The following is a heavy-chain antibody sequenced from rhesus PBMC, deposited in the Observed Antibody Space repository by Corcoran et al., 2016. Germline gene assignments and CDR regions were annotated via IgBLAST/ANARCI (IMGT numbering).Heavy chain of an antibody. V-gene: IGHV4-99*01. D-gene: IGHD3-34*01. CDR3: ARHPNFANFDY. CDR2: SRESSRSN. Sequence: QVQLQESGPGLLKHSETLSLTCAVSGSSISSVYYWGWIRQPPGKGLEYIGYSRESSRSNYYNPSRKSRVTNTKDTSKNQFSLKLSSVTAADTAVYYCARHPNFANFDYWGQGVLVTVSS. J-gene: IGHJ4*01. CDR1: GSSISSVYY.